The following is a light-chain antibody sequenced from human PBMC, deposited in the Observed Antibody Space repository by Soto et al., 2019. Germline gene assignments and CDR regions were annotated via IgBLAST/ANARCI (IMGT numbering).Light chain of an antibody. V-gene: IGKV1-5*01. CDR2: AAS. CDR3: QQLRMYPST. CDR1: QSISSW. J-gene: IGKJ4*01. Sequence: DIQRTQSPSTMSASVGDRVTNTCRASQSISSWLAWYQQKPGKAPKLLIYAASTLYGGVPSRFSGSGSGTDFALTITSLQAEDFATYYCQQLRMYPSTFGGGTKVDIK.